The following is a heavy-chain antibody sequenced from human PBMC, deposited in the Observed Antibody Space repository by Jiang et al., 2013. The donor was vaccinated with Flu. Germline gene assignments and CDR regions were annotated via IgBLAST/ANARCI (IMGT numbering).Heavy chain of an antibody. Sequence: TLSLTCTVVWWAPSPVVITTGAGSASPHGKGLEWIGTXYYTGSTYYNPSLKSRVTISPDTSKNQFSLKLSSVTAADTAMYYCATSHYDVWSTFYDDRGFYAVDVWGQGTTVTVSS. CDR3: ATSHYDVWSTFYDDRGFYAVDV. V-gene: IGHV4-39*07. CDR2: XYYTGST. D-gene: IGHD3-3*01. CDR1: WAPSPVVITT. J-gene: IGHJ6*02.